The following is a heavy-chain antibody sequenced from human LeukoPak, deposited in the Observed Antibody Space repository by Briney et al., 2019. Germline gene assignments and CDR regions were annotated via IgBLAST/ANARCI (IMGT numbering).Heavy chain of an antibody. Sequence: ASVKVSCKASGYIFTNYWMHWVRQAPGQGLQWMGMVNPGDGVTTYAQKLQGRVTMTTDTSTSTAYMELRSLRSDDTAVYYCARDLNTAMVIGYNWFDPWGQGTLVTVSS. CDR3: ARDLNTAMVIGYNWFDP. CDR1: GYIFTNYW. D-gene: IGHD5-18*01. CDR2: VNPGDGVT. V-gene: IGHV1-46*01. J-gene: IGHJ5*02.